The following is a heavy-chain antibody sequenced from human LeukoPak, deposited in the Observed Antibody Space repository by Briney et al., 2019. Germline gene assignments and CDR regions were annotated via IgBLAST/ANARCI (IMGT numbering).Heavy chain of an antibody. Sequence: PSETLSLTCTVSGGSISSYYWSWIRQPSGKGLEWIGYIYYSGSTYYNPSLKSRVTISADTSKNQFSLKLSSVTAADTAVYYCARDQYYYDSSGYLTFDYWGQGTLVTVSS. CDR1: GGSISSYY. V-gene: IGHV4-59*12. D-gene: IGHD3-22*01. CDR2: IYYSGST. CDR3: ARDQYYYDSSGYLTFDY. J-gene: IGHJ4*02.